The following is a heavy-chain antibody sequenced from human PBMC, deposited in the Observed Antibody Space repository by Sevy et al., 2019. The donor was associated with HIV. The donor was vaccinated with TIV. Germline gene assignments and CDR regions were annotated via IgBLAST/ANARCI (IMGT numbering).Heavy chain of an antibody. CDR2: IYYSGST. J-gene: IGHJ3*02. CDR1: GGSISSSSYY. Sequence: SESLSLTCTVSGGSISSSSYYWGWIRQPPGKGLEWIGSIYYSGSTYYNPSLKSRVTISVDTSKNQFSLKLSSVTAADTAVYYCASASSHSSGRGAFDIWGQGTMVTVSS. CDR3: ASASSHSSGRGAFDI. D-gene: IGHD3-22*01. V-gene: IGHV4-39*01.